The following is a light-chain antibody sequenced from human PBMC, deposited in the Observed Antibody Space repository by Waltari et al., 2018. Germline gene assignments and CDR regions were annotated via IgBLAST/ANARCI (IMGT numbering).Light chain of an antibody. CDR1: NSIIGGNS. V-gene: IGLV1-44*01. Sequence: QSVLPQPPSVSGTPGPRVTISFSGINSIIGGNSVNWYHQLTGTSPKLLIYNYNQGPSGVPDRFSASKSGTSASLAITGLQSEDEADYYCAVWDDSLGGVFGGGTKLTVL. J-gene: IGLJ3*02. CDR3: AVWDDSLGGV. CDR2: NYN.